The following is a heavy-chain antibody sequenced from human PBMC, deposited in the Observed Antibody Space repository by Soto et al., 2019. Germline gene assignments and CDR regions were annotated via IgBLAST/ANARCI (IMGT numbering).Heavy chain of an antibody. CDR2: INAGNGNT. D-gene: IGHD3-16*02. J-gene: IGHJ6*03. CDR3: ARSVYDYIWGSYRGDYYYYYMDV. V-gene: IGHV1-3*01. Sequence: QVQLVQSGAEVKKPGASVKVSCKASGYTFTSYAMHWVRQAPGQRLEWMGWINAGNGNTKYSQKFQGRVTSTRDTSASTAYMELSSLRSEDTAVYYCARSVYDYIWGSYRGDYYYYYMDVWGKGTTVTVSS. CDR1: GYTFTSYA.